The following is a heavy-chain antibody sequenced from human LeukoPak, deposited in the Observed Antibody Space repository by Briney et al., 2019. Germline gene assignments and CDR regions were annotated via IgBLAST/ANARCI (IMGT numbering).Heavy chain of an antibody. Sequence: SETLSLTCTVSGDSISSGSFHWSWIRQPAGKGLEWIGRIYTTGRTNYNPSLKSRITMSIDTSKNQFSLKLTSVTATDTAVYYCARMTTVTTRWYFDLWGRGTLITVCS. V-gene: IGHV4-61*02. D-gene: IGHD4-17*01. CDR2: IYTTGRT. CDR3: ARMTTVTTRWYFDL. CDR1: GDSISSGSFH. J-gene: IGHJ2*01.